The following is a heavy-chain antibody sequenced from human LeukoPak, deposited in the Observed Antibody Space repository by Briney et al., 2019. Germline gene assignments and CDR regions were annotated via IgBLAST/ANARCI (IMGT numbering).Heavy chain of an antibody. CDR3: ARQGCSGGSCYFDY. CDR1: GGSISSSSFY. CDR2: ISYSGIT. J-gene: IGHJ4*02. D-gene: IGHD2-15*01. V-gene: IGHV4-39*01. Sequence: PSETLSLTCTVSGGSISSSSFYWGWIRQPPGKGLEWIGSISYSGITYYNPSLKSRLTISVDTSKKQFSLKLSSVTAADTAVYYCARQGCSGGSCYFDYWGQGTLVTVSS.